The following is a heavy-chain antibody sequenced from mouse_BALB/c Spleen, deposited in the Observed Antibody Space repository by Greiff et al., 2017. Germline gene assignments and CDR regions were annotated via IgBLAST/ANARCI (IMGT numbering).Heavy chain of an antibody. V-gene: IGHV1-47*01. D-gene: IGHD1-1*01. CDR1: GYTFTTYP. CDR3: ARGRYYGSSPLFDY. Sequence: QVQLKESGAELVKPGASVKMSCKAFGYTFTTYPIEWMKQNHGKSLEWIGNFHPYNDDTKYNEKFKGKAKLTVEKSSSTVYLELSRLTSDDSAVYYCARGRYYGSSPLFDYWGQGTTLTVSS. J-gene: IGHJ2*01. CDR2: FHPYNDDT.